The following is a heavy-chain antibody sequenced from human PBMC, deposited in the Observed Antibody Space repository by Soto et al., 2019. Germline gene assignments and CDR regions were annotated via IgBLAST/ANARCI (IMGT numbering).Heavy chain of an antibody. J-gene: IGHJ4*02. CDR2: ISASNGNT. CDR1: GYTFSIYG. Sequence: ASVKGSCRASGYTFSIYGISWVRQAPGQGPEWMGWISASNGNTNYAQKFQGRVTMTTDTSSSTAYMELTSLRSDDTAVYYCARDSSLWRWLILHWGQGTLVTVSS. V-gene: IGHV1-18*01. CDR3: ARDSSLWRWLILH. D-gene: IGHD2-15*01.